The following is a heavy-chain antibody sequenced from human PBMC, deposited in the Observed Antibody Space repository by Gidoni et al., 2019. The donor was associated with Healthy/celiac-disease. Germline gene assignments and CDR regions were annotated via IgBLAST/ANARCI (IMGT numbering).Heavy chain of an antibody. J-gene: IGHJ6*02. CDR2: IYPGDSDT. V-gene: IGHV5-51*01. Sequence: EVQLVQSGAEVKKPGESLKIYCKGSGYRFTSYWIGWVRQMPGKGLEWMGIIYPGDSDTRYSPSFQGQVTIAADKSISTAYLQWSSLKASDTAMYYCARRLHYYYDGMDVWGQGTTVTVSS. CDR3: ARRLHYYYDGMDV. D-gene: IGHD4-17*01. CDR1: GYRFTSYW.